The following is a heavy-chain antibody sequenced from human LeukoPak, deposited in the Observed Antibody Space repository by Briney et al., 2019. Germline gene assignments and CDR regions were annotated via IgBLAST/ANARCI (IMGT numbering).Heavy chain of an antibody. J-gene: IGHJ4*02. V-gene: IGHV1-18*01. CDR3: ARDPTPFYYGSGSYSDY. Sequence: GASVKVSCKASGYTFTSYGISWVRQAPGQGLEWMGWISAYNGNTNYAQKLQGRVTMTTDTSTSTAYMELRSLRSDDTAVYYCARDPTPFYYGSGSYSDYWGQGTLVTVSS. CDR2: ISAYNGNT. D-gene: IGHD3-10*01. CDR1: GYTFTSYG.